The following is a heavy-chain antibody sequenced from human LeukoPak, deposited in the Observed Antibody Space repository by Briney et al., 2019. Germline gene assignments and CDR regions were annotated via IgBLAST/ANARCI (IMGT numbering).Heavy chain of an antibody. Sequence: PGGSLRLSCAASGFTFSSYGTHWVRQAPGKGLEWVAVISYDGSNKYYADSVKGRFTISRDNSKNTLYLQMNSLRAEDTAVYYCAKDSGPFGYWGQGTLVTVSS. CDR3: AKDSGPFGY. V-gene: IGHV3-30*18. J-gene: IGHJ4*02. CDR1: GFTFSSYG. CDR2: ISYDGSNK. D-gene: IGHD6-25*01.